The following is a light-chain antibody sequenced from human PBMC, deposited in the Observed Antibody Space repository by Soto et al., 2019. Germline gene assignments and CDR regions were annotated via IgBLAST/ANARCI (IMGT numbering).Light chain of an antibody. CDR1: TSKTGINT. CDR2: GNN. CDR3: ATWDDSLDVHV. Sequence: QSVLTQPPSASGTPGQTFTISCSGGTSKTGINTVSWYEHLPGTPPRLLIYGNNQRPSGVPDRFSGSKSGTSASLAISGLQSEDEAHYYCATWDDSLDVHVFGTGTKLTVL. V-gene: IGLV1-44*01. J-gene: IGLJ1*01.